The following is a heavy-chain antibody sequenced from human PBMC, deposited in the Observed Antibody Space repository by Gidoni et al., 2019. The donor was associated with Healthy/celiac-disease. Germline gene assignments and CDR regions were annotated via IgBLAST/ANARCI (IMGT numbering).Heavy chain of an antibody. Sequence: QLQLQESGPGLVKPSETLSLTCTFSGGSISSSSYYWGWIRQPPGKGLEWIGSIYYSGSTYYNPSLKSRVTISVDTSKNQFSLKLSSVTAADTAVYYCARDLGDYYFDYWGQGTLVTVSS. J-gene: IGHJ4*02. CDR3: ARDLGDYYFDY. D-gene: IGHD3-10*01. CDR1: GGSISSSSYY. V-gene: IGHV4-39*07. CDR2: IYYSGST.